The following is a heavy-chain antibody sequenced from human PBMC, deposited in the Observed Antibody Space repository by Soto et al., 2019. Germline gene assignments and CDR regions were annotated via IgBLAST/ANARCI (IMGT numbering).Heavy chain of an antibody. CDR1: GYTFTSYA. J-gene: IGHJ6*03. D-gene: IGHD1-7*01. Sequence: GASVTVSCKDSGYTFTSYARHWVRLAPGQRLEWMGWINAGNGNTKYSQKFQGRVTITRDTSASTAYMELSSLRSEDTAVYYCARDIVSGTTYYYYYMDVWGKGTTVTVSS. V-gene: IGHV1-3*01. CDR2: INAGNGNT. CDR3: ARDIVSGTTYYYYYMDV.